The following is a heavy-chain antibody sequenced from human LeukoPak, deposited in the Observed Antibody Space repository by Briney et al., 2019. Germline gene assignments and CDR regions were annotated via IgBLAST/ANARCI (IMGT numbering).Heavy chain of an antibody. V-gene: IGHV1-2*02. CDR2: INPNSGGT. Sequence: ASVKVSCKASGYTFTGYYMHWARQAPGQGLEWMGWINPNSGGTNYAQKFQGRVTLTRDTSISTAYMELSRLRSDDTAVYYCARDQTYSLLRYFDWFPFDYWGQGTLVTVSS. CDR3: ARDQTYSLLRYFDWFPFDY. D-gene: IGHD3-9*01. CDR1: GYTFTGYY. J-gene: IGHJ4*02.